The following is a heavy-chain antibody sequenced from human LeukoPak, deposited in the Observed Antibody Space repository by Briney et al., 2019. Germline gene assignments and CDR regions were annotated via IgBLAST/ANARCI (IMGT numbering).Heavy chain of an antibody. CDR2: ISYDGSYQ. CDR3: ARVIGGQVWGHYFDF. J-gene: IGHJ4*01. V-gene: IGHV3-30*04. D-gene: IGHD3-16*01. Sequence: PGWSVRLSCAASGFTFRSYAMHWVRQAPGKGLEWVAVISYDGSYQKSADSVKGRFTISRDNSESTLYLQMNSLRPEDTGVYYCARVIGGQVWGHYFDFWGHGTLVTVSS. CDR1: GFTFRSYA.